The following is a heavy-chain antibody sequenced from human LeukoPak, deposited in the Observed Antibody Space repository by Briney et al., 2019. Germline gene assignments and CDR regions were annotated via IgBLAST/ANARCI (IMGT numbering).Heavy chain of an antibody. CDR3: ARDVIMGDDQGWCDP. CDR2: INPKSGGT. J-gene: IGHJ5*02. Sequence: ASVKVSCKSSGYTFSDYVIHWVRQAPGQGLECMGWINPKSGGTNYVQKFQGRVTMTRDTSINTVYMELSSLNSDDTAMYYCARDVIMGDDQGWCDPWGQGTLVTVCS. V-gene: IGHV1-2*02. D-gene: IGHD3-16*01. CDR1: GYTFSDYV.